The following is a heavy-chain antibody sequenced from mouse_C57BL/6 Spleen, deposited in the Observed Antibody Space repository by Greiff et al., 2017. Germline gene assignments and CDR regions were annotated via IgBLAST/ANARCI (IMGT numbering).Heavy chain of an antibody. V-gene: IGHV1-69*01. J-gene: IGHJ1*03. CDR2: IDPSDSYT. CDR3: ARSGGSSRSGYFDV. CDR1: GHTFTSYW. Sequence: QVQLQQPGAELVMPGASVKLSCKASGHTFTSYWMHWVKQRPGQGLEWIGEIDPSDSYTNYNQKFKGKSTLTVDKSSSTAYMQLSSLTSEDSAVYYCARSGGSSRSGYFDVWGTGTTVTVSS. D-gene: IGHD1-1*01.